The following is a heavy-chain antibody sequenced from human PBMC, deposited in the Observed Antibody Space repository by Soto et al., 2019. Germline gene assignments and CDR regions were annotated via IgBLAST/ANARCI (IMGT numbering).Heavy chain of an antibody. CDR3: ARGISYIDS. CDR1: GGSISSGGYY. V-gene: IGHV4-31*03. CDR2: IYYSGST. J-gene: IGHJ5*01. D-gene: IGHD2-8*01. Sequence: PSETLALTCTVSGGSISSGGYYWSWIRQHPGKGLEWIGYIYYSGSTYYNPSLKSRVIISVGTSKNQFSLKLSSVTAADTAVYYCARGISYIDSWGQGTLVTVSS.